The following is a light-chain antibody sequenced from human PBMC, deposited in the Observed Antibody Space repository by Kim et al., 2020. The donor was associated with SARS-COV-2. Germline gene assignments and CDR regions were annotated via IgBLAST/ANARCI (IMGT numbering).Light chain of an antibody. CDR1: QSVSSN. V-gene: IGKV3-15*01. J-gene: IGKJ4*01. CDR2: GAS. CDR3: QQYNNWPLA. Sequence: EKLMTQSPATLSVSPGERATRSCRASQSVSSNVAWYQQKPGQAPRLLIYGASTRATGIPARFSGSGSGTAFTRTISSLQSEDFAVYYCQQYNNWPLAFGGGTKVDIK.